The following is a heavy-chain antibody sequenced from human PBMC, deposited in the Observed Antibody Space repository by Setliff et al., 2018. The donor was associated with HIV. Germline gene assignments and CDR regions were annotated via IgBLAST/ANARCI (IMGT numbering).Heavy chain of an antibody. CDR2: ISYDGSNI. CDR1: GFTFSSYS. J-gene: IGHJ4*02. Sequence: PGGSLRLSCAASGFTFSSYSMNWVRQAPGKGLEWLSLISYDGSNIDYADSVKGRFTISRDNSKSMLYLQMNSLRPEDKAVYYCVRDLDAGRTRIFDSWGQGALVTVSS. CDR3: VRDLDAGRTRIFDS. V-gene: IGHV3-30*03. D-gene: IGHD1-1*01.